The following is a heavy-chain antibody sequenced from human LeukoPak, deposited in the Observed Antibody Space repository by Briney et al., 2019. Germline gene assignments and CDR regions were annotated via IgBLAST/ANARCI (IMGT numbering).Heavy chain of an antibody. V-gene: IGHV4-59*12. CDR2: IYYSGST. CDR1: GGSISSYY. CDR3: ARGKVLAGTPGQNSWDS. D-gene: IGHD6-19*01. J-gene: IGHJ4*02. Sequence: PSETLSLTCTVSGGSISSYYWSWIRQPPGKGLEWIGYIYYSGSTNYNPSLKSRVTISVDTSKNQFSLKLTSVTAADTAVYYCARGKVLAGTPGQNSWDSWGQGILVTVSS.